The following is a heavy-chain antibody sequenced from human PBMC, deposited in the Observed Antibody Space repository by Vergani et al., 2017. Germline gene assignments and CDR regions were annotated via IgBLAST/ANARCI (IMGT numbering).Heavy chain of an antibody. CDR1: GFTFRNHG. CDR2: ISYDGDYK. CDR3: ARGVTGSTIDY. Sequence: QVQLVEWGGGVVQPGGSLRLSCAVSGFTFRNHGMHWVRQAPGKGLEWVTQISYDGDYKYYADSVKDRFTISRDNSKNTLYLQMNSLRVEDSAMYYCARGVTGSTIDYWGQGTLVTVSS. V-gene: IGHV3-30*19. D-gene: IGHD1-1*01. J-gene: IGHJ4*02.